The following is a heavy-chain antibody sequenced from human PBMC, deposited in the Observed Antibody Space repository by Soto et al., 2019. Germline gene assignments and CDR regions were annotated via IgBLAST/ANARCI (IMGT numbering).Heavy chain of an antibody. CDR2: IYYTGST. J-gene: IGHJ4*02. CDR3: ASLRSRWNIDY. V-gene: IGHV4-30-4*01. Sequence: QVQLQESGPGLVKPSQTLSLTCTVSGGSISTDDHYWSWIRQPPGKGLEWIGYIYYTGSTHYNPPPKSRLFTSLDTSKNQFSLQLTSVTAADTAVYYCASLRSRWNIDYWGQGTLVTVSS. D-gene: IGHD6-13*01. CDR1: GGSISTDDHY.